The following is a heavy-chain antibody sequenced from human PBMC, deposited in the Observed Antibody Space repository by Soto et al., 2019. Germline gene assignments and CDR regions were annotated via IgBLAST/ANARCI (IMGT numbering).Heavy chain of an antibody. V-gene: IGHV4-4*02. CDR3: ARVWTTVTNWFDP. CDR1: GGSISSSNW. J-gene: IGHJ5*02. D-gene: IGHD4-17*01. Sequence: QVKLQESGPGLVKPSGTLSLTCAVSGGSISSSNWWSWVRQPPGKVLEWIGEIYHSGSTNYNPSLKRRVTISVDKSKNQFSLKLSSVTAADAAVYYCARVWTTVTNWFDPWGQGTLVTVSS. CDR2: IYHSGST.